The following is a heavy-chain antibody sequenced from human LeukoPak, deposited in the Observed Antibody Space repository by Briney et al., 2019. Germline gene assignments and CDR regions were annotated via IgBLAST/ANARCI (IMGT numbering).Heavy chain of an antibody. CDR3: ARNGQQWPVYPCDD. Sequence: GESLRLSCAASGFNFSSFGMHWVRQAPGKGLEWVAGIWHAGNNKYYPDSMKGRFTISRDNSKNTLYLHMNSLRAEDTAVYYCARNGQQWPVYPCDDWGQGTLVTVSS. D-gene: IGHD6-19*01. CDR2: IWHAGNNK. V-gene: IGHV3-33*08. CDR1: GFNFSSFG. J-gene: IGHJ4*02.